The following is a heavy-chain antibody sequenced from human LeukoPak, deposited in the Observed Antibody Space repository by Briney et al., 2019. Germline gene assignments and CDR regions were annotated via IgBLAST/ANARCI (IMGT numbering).Heavy chain of an antibody. J-gene: IGHJ4*02. CDR3: ATVGHYGSGSYERFFDS. D-gene: IGHD3-10*01. CDR2: FDPEDGET. Sequence: GASVKVSCKVSGYTLTELSMHWVRQAPGKGLEWMGGFDPEDGETIYAQKFQGRVTMTEDTSTDTAYMELSSLRSEDTAVYYCATVGHYGSGSYERFFDSWGQGTLVTVSS. V-gene: IGHV1-24*01. CDR1: GYTLTELS.